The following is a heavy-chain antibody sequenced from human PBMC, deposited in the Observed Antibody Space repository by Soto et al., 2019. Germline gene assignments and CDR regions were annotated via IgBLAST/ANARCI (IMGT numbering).Heavy chain of an antibody. V-gene: IGHV4-31*03. CDR1: GGSITTGGYY. CDR2: RYYSEST. J-gene: IGHJ4*02. Sequence: SETLSLTCTVSGGSITTGGYYWSWIRQLPGKGLEWIGHRYYSESTYYNPSLKSRVSISLDTSKNQFSLELSFVTAADTAMYYCARTETLRLGEYSPDEVWGQGTLVTVSS. D-gene: IGHD3-16*01. CDR3: ARTETLRLGEYSPDEV.